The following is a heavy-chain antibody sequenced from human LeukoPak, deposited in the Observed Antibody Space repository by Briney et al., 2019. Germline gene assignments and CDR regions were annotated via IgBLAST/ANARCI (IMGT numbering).Heavy chain of an antibody. CDR3: ARDYLWSGYSWIDY. V-gene: IGHV3-7*01. CDR1: GFSFSRYW. D-gene: IGHD3-3*01. J-gene: IGHJ4*02. CDR2: IKPDGSEI. Sequence: PGGSLRLSCEASGFSFSRYWMSWVRQAPVRGLEWVANIKPDGSEIYYVDSVKGRFTISRDNSKNTLYLQMNSLRAEDTAVYYCARDYLWSGYSWIDYWGQGTLVTVSS.